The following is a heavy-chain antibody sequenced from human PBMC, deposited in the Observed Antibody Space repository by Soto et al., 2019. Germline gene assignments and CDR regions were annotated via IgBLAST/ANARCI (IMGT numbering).Heavy chain of an antibody. J-gene: IGHJ6*02. CDR2: INPSGGST. D-gene: IGHD2-21*02. V-gene: IGHV1-46*01. CDR3: ARRPFCGGDCYSAFLDV. CDR1: GYTFTSYY. Sequence: ASVKVSCKASGYTFTSYYMHWVRQAPGRGLEWMGIINPSGGSTSYAQKFQGRVTMTRDTSTSTVYMELSSLRSEDTAVYYCARRPFCGGDCYSAFLDVWGQGTTVTVSS.